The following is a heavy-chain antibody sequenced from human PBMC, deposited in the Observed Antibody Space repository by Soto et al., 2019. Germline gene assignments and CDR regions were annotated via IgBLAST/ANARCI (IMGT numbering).Heavy chain of an antibody. CDR3: ARDLSRYSSGWFGFFDY. D-gene: IGHD6-19*01. CDR2: ISAYNGNT. V-gene: IGHV1-18*04. Sequence: ASVKVSCKASGYTFTSYGISWVRQAPGQGLEWMGWISAYNGNTNYAQKLQGRVTMTTDTSTSTAYMELRSLRSDDTAVYYCARDLSRYSSGWFGFFDYWGQGTLVTVSS. J-gene: IGHJ4*02. CDR1: GYTFTSYG.